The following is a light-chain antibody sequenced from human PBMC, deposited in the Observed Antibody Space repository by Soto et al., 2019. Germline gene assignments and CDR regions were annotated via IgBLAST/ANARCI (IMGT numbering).Light chain of an antibody. CDR1: SSDVGSYNL. V-gene: IGLV2-23*01. CDR3: CSYAGSTTWV. CDR2: EAS. Sequence: HSALTQPASVSGSPGQSITISCTGTSSDVGSYNLVSWYQQCPGKAPKLMIYEASKRPSGVSNRFSGSKSGNAASLTISGLQAEDEADYYCCSYAGSTTWVFGGGTKLTVL. J-gene: IGLJ2*01.